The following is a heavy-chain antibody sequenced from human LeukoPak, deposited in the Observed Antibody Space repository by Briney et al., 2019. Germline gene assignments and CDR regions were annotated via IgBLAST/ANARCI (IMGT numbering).Heavy chain of an antibody. CDR1: GGSISGGGYY. V-gene: IGHV4-30-2*01. Sequence: SQTLSLTCTVSGGSISGGGYYWSWIRQPPGKGLEWIGYIYHSGSTYYNPSLKSRVTISVDRSKNHFSLKLNSVTTADTAVYYCTRGAGWLIDYWGQGILVTVSS. D-gene: IGHD3-16*01. CDR3: TRGAGWLIDY. CDR2: IYHSGST. J-gene: IGHJ4*02.